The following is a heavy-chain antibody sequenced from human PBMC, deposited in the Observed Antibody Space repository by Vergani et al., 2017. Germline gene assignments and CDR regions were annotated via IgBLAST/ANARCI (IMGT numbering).Heavy chain of an antibody. CDR1: GFTFSSYA. Sequence: EVQLLESGGGLVQPGGSLRLSCAASGFTFSSYAMSWVRQAPGKGLEWVSAISGSGGSKFYADSVKGRFTISRDNSKNSLYLQMNSLRAEDTAVYYCAKDQRDTAMVSSRYYYFGMDVWGQGTTVTVSS. D-gene: IGHD5-18*01. J-gene: IGHJ6*02. V-gene: IGHV3-23*01. CDR3: AKDQRDTAMVSSRYYYFGMDV. CDR2: ISGSGGSK.